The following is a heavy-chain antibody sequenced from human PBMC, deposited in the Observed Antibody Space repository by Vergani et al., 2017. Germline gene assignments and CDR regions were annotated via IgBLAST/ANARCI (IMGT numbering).Heavy chain of an antibody. D-gene: IGHD6-19*01. CDR1: GFTFSSYS. CDR3: ARGGPAGSNFDY. Sequence: EVQLVESGGGLVKPGGSLRLSCAASGFTFSSYSMNWVRQAPGKGLEWVSSISSSSSYIYYADSVKGRFTISRDNAKNSRYLQMNSLGAEDTAVYYCARGGPAGSNFDYWGQGTLVTVSS. CDR2: ISSSSSYI. J-gene: IGHJ4*02. V-gene: IGHV3-21*01.